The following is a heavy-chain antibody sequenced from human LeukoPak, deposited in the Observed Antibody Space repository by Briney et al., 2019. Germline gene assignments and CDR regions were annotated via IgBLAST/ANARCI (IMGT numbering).Heavy chain of an antibody. CDR1: GGSISSSNYY. D-gene: IGHD3-9*01. CDR3: ARSAYYDILTGARGGFDY. Sequence: WETLSLTCNVSGGSISSSNYYWGWIRQPPGTGLEWIGSIYYSGSTYYNPSLKSRVTISVDTSKNQFSLKLSSVTAADTAVYYCARSAYYDILTGARGGFDYWGQGTLVTVSS. J-gene: IGHJ4*02. CDR2: IYYSGST. V-gene: IGHV4-39*07.